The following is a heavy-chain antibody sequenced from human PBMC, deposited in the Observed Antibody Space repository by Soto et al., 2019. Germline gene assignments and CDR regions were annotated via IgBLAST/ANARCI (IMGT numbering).Heavy chain of an antibody. D-gene: IGHD6-13*01. Sequence: EVQLVESGGGLVQPGGSLRPSCAASGFTFSSYWMHWVRQAPGKGLVWVSRINSDGSSTSYADSVKGRFTISRDNAKNTLYLQMNSLRAEDTAVYYCARVSAAAGAYYYYYMDVWGKGTTVTVSS. CDR1: GFTFSSYW. J-gene: IGHJ6*03. CDR3: ARVSAAAGAYYYYYMDV. CDR2: INSDGSST. V-gene: IGHV3-74*01.